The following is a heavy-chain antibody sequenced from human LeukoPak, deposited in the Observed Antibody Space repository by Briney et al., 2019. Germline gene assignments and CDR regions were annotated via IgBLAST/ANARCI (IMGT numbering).Heavy chain of an antibody. Sequence: ASVKVSCKASGYTFTSYGISWVRQAPGQGLGWMGWISAYNGNTNYAQKLQGRVTMTTYTYTSTAYMELRSLRSDDTAVYYCARRQGGGDRNWFDPWGQGTLVTVSS. CDR3: ARRQGGGDRNWFDP. CDR1: GYTFTSYG. CDR2: ISAYNGNT. J-gene: IGHJ5*02. V-gene: IGHV1-18*01. D-gene: IGHD2-21*02.